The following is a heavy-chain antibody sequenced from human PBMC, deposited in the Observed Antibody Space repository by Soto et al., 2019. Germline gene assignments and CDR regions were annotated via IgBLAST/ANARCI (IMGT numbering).Heavy chain of an antibody. CDR3: ARASIAAPFRWFDX. D-gene: IGHD6-6*01. CDR2: IYHSGST. J-gene: IGHJ5*02. CDR1: GGSISSGGYS. Sequence: SETLSLTCAVSGGSISSGGYSWSWIRQPPGKGLELIGYIYHSGSTYYNPSLKSRVTISVDRSKKQFSLKLSSVTAADTAVYYCARASIAAPFRWFDXWGQGTLVTVSX. V-gene: IGHV4-30-2*01.